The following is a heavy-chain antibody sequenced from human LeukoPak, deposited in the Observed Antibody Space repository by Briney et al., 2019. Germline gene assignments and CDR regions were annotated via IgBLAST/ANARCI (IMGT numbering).Heavy chain of an antibody. CDR1: GFTFSSYE. J-gene: IGHJ5*02. Sequence: RGGSLRLSCAASGFTFSSYEMNWVRQAPGNGLDWVSYVSSSGSTIYYADSMKGRFTISRDNAKNSLYLQMNSLRAEDTAIYYCARVVAAPPTYNWFDPWGQGTLVTVSS. V-gene: IGHV3-48*03. CDR2: VSSSGSTI. CDR3: ARVVAAPPTYNWFDP. D-gene: IGHD2-15*01.